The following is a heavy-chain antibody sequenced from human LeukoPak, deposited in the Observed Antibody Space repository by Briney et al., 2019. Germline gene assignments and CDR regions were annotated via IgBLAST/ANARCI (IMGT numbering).Heavy chain of an antibody. J-gene: IGHJ4*02. CDR2: ISSSSATM. D-gene: IGHD1-26*01. V-gene: IGHV3-48*03. CDR1: GFTFKSYE. Sequence: PAGSLRLSCAAYGFTFKSYEMNWFRQAQGKGLEWVSYISSSSATMYHANSVKGRFTISRDEAKNSLFLQMNRVRTADTAISDCAKYPSHSGCWVQGTLVAVCS. CDR3: AKYPSHSGC.